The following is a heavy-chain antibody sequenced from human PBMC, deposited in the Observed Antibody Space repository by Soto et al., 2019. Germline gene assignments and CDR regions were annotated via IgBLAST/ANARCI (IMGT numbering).Heavy chain of an antibody. Sequence: SETLSLTCTVSGGSISSYYWSWIRQPPGKGLEWIGYIYYSGSTNYNPSLKSRVTISVDTSKNQFSLKLSSVTAADTAVYYWARGYCTNGVCYTSWFDHWGQGTLVTVSS. CDR2: IYYSGST. CDR3: ARGYCTNGVCYTSWFDH. J-gene: IGHJ5*02. V-gene: IGHV4-59*01. CDR1: GGSISSYY. D-gene: IGHD2-8*01.